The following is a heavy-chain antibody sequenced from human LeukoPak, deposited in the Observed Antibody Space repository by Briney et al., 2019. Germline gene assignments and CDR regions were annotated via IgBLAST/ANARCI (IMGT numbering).Heavy chain of an antibody. V-gene: IGHV1-2*02. Sequence: GASVKVSCKASGYTFTGYYMHWVRQAPGQGLEWMGWINPNSGGTNYAQKFQGRVTMTRDTSISTAYMELSRLRSDDTAVYYCARDRIVGATANAFDIWGQGTMVTVSS. CDR2: INPNSGGT. D-gene: IGHD1-26*01. CDR1: GYTFTGYY. J-gene: IGHJ3*02. CDR3: ARDRIVGATANAFDI.